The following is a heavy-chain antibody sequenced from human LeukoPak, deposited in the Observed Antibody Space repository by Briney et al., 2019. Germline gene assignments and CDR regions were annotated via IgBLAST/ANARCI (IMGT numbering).Heavy chain of an antibody. V-gene: IGHV1-3*01. Sequence: EASVKVSCKASGYSFSDYAIQWVRQAPGQRLEWMGWINAGNGKTKYSQNFQGRGTITRDGSASTAYMELSSLRSEDTSIYYCARGRWTATETTYYLDYWGQGTLVTVSS. J-gene: IGHJ4*02. D-gene: IGHD4-17*01. CDR3: ARGRWTATETTYYLDY. CDR1: GYSFSDYA. CDR2: INAGNGKT.